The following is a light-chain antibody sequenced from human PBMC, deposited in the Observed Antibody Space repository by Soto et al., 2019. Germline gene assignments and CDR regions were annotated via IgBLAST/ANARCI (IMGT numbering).Light chain of an antibody. V-gene: IGKV3-11*01. J-gene: IGKJ5*01. CDR3: QQRYVWPIT. CDR2: DAS. CDR1: QRIGDY. Sequence: DIVLTQSPVTLSLSPGERATLSCRAAQRIGDYLAWYQQKPGQAPRLIIYDASERAAGTPVRFGGSGSGSDYTLTISDRQPEDFAIYYCQQRYVWPITFGQGTRLEMK.